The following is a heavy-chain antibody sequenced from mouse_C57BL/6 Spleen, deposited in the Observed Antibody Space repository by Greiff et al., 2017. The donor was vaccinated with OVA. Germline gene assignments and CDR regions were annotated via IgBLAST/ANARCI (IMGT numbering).Heavy chain of an antibody. CDR1: GYTFTSYW. Sequence: QVQLQQPGAELVRPGSSVKLSCKASGYTFTSYWMHWVKQRPIQGLEWIGNIDPSDSETHYNQKFKDKATLTVDKSSSTAYMQLSSLTSEDSAVYYCARTGLPYAMDYWGQGTSGTVSS. D-gene: IGHD3-3*01. V-gene: IGHV1-52*01. CDR2: IDPSDSET. J-gene: IGHJ4*01. CDR3: ARTGLPYAMDY.